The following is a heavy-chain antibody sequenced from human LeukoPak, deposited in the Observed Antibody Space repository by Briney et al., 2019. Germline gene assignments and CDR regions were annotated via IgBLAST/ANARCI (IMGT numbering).Heavy chain of an antibody. D-gene: IGHD3-10*01. CDR2: IYYSGST. V-gene: IGHV4-59*12. CDR1: GGSISSYY. Sequence: SETLSLTCTVSGGSISSYYWSWIRQPPGKGLEWIGYIYYSGSTNYNPSLKSRVTISVDTSKNQFSLKLSSVTAADTAVYYCARGPRVLFALYYGSGSYYSYNWFDPWGQGTLVTVSS. J-gene: IGHJ5*02. CDR3: ARGPRVLFALYYGSGSYYSYNWFDP.